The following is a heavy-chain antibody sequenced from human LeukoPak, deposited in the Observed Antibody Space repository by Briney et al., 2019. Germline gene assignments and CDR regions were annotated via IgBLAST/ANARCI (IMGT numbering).Heavy chain of an antibody. CDR3: ARAQKYSYDAFDI. CDR1: GFTFSSYS. J-gene: IGHJ3*02. Sequence: GGSLRLSCAASGFTFSSYSMNWVRQAPGKGLEYVSYISSGSGTISYADSVKGRFTISRDNAKNSLYLQMNSLSAEDTAVYYCARAQKYSYDAFDIWGQGTMVTVSS. V-gene: IGHV3-48*04. CDR2: ISSGSGTI. D-gene: IGHD4-11*01.